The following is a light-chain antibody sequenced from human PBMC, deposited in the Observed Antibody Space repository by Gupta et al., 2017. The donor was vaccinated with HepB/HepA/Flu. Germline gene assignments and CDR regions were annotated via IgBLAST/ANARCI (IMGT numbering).Light chain of an antibody. CDR2: WAM. J-gene: IGKJ1*01. CDR3: QQYHSIPRT. V-gene: IGKV4-1*01. CDR1: QSVLYSANNKSF. Sequence: DIVMTQSPDPLAVSLGERATINCKSSQSVLYSANNKSFLGWYQQKAGQPPKLLIYWAMTREFGVPDRFSGSGSGTDFTLSISSLQAEDVAIYYCQQYHSIPRTFGQGTKVEIK.